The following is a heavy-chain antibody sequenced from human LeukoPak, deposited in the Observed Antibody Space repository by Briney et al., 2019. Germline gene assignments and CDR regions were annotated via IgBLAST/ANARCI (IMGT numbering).Heavy chain of an antibody. J-gene: IGHJ4*02. V-gene: IGHV1-18*01. CDR2: ISAYNGNT. CDR3: ARDNLVVPAAIRLDY. D-gene: IGHD2-2*01. Sequence: ASVKVSRKASGYTFTSYGISWVRQAPGQGLEWMGWISAYNGNTNYAQKLQGRVTMTTDTSTSTAYMELRSLRSDDTAVYYCARDNLVVPAAIRLDYWGQGTLVTVSS. CDR1: GYTFTSYG.